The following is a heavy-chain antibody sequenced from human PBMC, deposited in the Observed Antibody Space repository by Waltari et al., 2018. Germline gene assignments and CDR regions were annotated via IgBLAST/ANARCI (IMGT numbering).Heavy chain of an antibody. CDR1: GGSFNGYY. CDR3: ARGRDPYKGGSL. J-gene: IGHJ4*02. D-gene: IGHD1-1*01. V-gene: IGHV4-34*01. CDR2: IHPSGST. Sequence: QVQLQQWGAGLLKPSETLSLTCAVYGGSFNGYYLSWTRQPPGKGLEWIWEIHPSGSTAYNPSLTSRVTISGDMSKNQFSLKLTSVTAADTAVYFCARGRDPYKGGSLWGLGTLVTVSS.